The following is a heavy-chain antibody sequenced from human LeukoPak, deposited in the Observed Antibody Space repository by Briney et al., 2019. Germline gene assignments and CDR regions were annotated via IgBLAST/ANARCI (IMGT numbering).Heavy chain of an antibody. J-gene: IGHJ4*02. CDR1: GGTFSSYA. Sequence: SVKVSCKASGGTFSSYAISWVRQAPGQGLEWMGGIIPIFGTANYAQKFQGRVTITADESTSTAYMELSSLRSEDTAVYYCATLGYDILTGYYMGFDYWGQGTLVTVSS. CDR3: ATLGYDILTGYYMGFDY. CDR2: IIPIFGTA. V-gene: IGHV1-69*13. D-gene: IGHD3-9*01.